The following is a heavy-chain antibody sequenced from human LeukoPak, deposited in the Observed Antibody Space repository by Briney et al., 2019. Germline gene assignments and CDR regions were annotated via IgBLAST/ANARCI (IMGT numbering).Heavy chain of an antibody. V-gene: IGHV3-23*01. Sequence: DSVKGRFTISRDNSKNTLYLQMNNLRAEDTALYYCARGDYDILTAFSGWGQGTLVTVSS. J-gene: IGHJ4*02. CDR3: ARGDYDILTAFSG. D-gene: IGHD3-9*01.